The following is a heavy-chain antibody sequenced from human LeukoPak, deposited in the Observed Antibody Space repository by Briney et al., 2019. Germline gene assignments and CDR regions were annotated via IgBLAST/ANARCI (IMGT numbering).Heavy chain of an antibody. CDR2: INPNDGST. CDR3: VRAPRDSSTMLDY. J-gene: IGHJ4*02. V-gene: IGHV1-46*01. CDR1: GYTFTTYW. D-gene: IGHD6-13*01. Sequence: ASVKVSCKAPGYTFTTYWIQWVRQAPGQGLEWVALINPNDGSTTYAHKFQGRVTMTRDTSTSTVYMDLSRLTSEDTAVYYCVRAPRDSSTMLDYWGQGTLVTVSS.